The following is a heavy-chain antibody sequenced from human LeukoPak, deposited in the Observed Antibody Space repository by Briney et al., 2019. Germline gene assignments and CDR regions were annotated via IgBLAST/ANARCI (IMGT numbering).Heavy chain of an antibody. CDR2: IHPEGNEK. CDR3: ARGDDFSGDH. CDR1: GFTFRNFW. Sequence: GGSLRLSFAASGFTFRNFWMSWVRQAPGRGLEWVANIHPEGNEKYHVESVKGRFTISRDNAKNSLFLQMNGLRVEDTAVYYCARGDDFSGDHWGQGTLVTVSS. V-gene: IGHV3-7*04. D-gene: IGHD1-1*01. J-gene: IGHJ4*02.